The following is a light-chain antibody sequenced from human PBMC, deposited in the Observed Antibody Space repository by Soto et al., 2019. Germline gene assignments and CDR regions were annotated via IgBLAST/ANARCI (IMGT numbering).Light chain of an antibody. CDR2: EVS. V-gene: IGLV2-14*01. CDR3: SSYKTSSNLV. CDR1: SSDVGGYKY. J-gene: IGLJ1*01. Sequence: QSVLTQPASVSGSPGQSITVSCTGTSSDVGGYKYVSWYQHHPGRAPKLMIYEVSNRPSGVSHRFSGSKSGNTASLTISGLQPEDEADYYCSSYKTSSNLVFGTGTKVTVL.